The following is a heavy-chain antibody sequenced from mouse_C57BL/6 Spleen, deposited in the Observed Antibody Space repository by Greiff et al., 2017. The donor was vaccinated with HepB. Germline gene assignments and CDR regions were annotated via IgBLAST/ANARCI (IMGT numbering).Heavy chain of an antibody. D-gene: IGHD2-4*01. Sequence: EVKLVESGGGLVQPGGSLSLSCAASGFTFTDYYMSWVRQPPGKALEWLGFIRNKANGYTTEYSASVKGRFTISRDNSQSILYLQMNALRAEDSATYYCARYFPLYDYDGVYYAMDYWGQGTSVTVSS. CDR2: IRNKANGYTT. CDR1: GFTFTDYY. V-gene: IGHV7-3*01. J-gene: IGHJ4*01. CDR3: ARYFPLYDYDGVYYAMDY.